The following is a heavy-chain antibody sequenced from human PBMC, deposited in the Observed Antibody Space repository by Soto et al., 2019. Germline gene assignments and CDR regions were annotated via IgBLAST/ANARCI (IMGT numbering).Heavy chain of an antibody. J-gene: IGHJ4*02. V-gene: IGHV3-33*01. D-gene: IGHD3-10*01. CDR2: IWYDGSNQ. Sequence: GGSLRLSWAPSGFTFSTYGMHWVRQAPGKGLEWVAVIWYDGSNQYYADSVKGRFTISRDNSKNMLYLQMNSLRAEDTAVYYCARDLGAFNYGSAYFDYWGQGTPVTVSS. CDR3: ARDLGAFNYGSAYFDY. CDR1: GFTFSTYG.